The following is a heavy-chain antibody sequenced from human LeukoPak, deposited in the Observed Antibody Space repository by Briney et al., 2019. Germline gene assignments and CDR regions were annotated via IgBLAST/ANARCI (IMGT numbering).Heavy chain of an antibody. CDR2: INDSGRI. V-gene: IGHV4-34*01. J-gene: IGHJ6*03. CDR3: ARRWNYRRNYYIDV. D-gene: IGHD1-7*01. Sequence: SETLSLTCAVYGGSFSNYYSSWIRQPPGKGLEWIGEINDSGRINYNPSLMSRVTISVDTSKNQFSLRLTSVTARDTAVYYCARRWNYRRNYYIDVWGKGATVSVSS. CDR1: GGSFSNYY.